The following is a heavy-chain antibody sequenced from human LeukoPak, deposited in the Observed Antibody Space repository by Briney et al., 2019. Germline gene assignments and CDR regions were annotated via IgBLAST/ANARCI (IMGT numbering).Heavy chain of an antibody. Sequence: GRSLRLSCAASGFTFSSYGMHWVRQAPGKGLEWVAVIWYDGSNKYYADSVKGRFTISRDNSKNTLYLQMNSLGAEDTAVYYCAKDLRFSYFDCWGQGTLVTVSS. CDR3: AKDLRFSYFDC. CDR1: GFTFSSYG. CDR2: IWYDGSNK. V-gene: IGHV3-33*06. J-gene: IGHJ4*02. D-gene: IGHD3-3*01.